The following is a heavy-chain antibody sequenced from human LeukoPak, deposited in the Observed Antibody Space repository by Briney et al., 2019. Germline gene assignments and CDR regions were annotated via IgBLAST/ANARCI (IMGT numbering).Heavy chain of an antibody. Sequence: PGGSLRLSCSASGFTFSNYAIHWVRQAPGKGLEYVSAISSNGDRIYHADSVKGRFTISTDNSENTLYLQMRSLRAEDTAVYYCVKGQGATRVFYAFDIWGQGTMVTVSS. D-gene: IGHD1-26*01. CDR1: GFTFSNYA. J-gene: IGHJ3*02. CDR3: VKGQGATRVFYAFDI. CDR2: ISSNGDRI. V-gene: IGHV3-64D*09.